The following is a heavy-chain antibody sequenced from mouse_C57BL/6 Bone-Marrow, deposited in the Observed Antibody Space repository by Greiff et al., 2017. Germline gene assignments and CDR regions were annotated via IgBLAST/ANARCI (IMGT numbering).Heavy chain of an antibody. CDR2: IRNKANGYTT. Sequence: EVQRVESGGGLVQPGGSLRLSCATSGFTFTDYYMSWVRQPPGKALEWLGFIRNKANGYTTEYSASVKGRFTISSDNSKSILYLQMNTLRAEDSATYYCARDKGLITFYAMDYWGQGTSVTVSS. V-gene: IGHV7-3*02. D-gene: IGHD1-1*01. J-gene: IGHJ4*01. CDR3: ARDKGLITFYAMDY. CDR1: GFTFTDYY.